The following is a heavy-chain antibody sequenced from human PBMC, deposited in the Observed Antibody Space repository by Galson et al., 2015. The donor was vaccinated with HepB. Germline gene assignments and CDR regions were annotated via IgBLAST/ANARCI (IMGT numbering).Heavy chain of an antibody. D-gene: IGHD1-26*01. J-gene: IGHJ4*02. V-gene: IGHV4-31*03. CDR1: GGSISGGGYY. Sequence: TLSLTCTVSGGSISGGGYYWSWIRQHPGKGLEWIGYIYYSGSTYYNPSLKSRVTTSVDTSKNQFSLKLSSVTAADTAVYYCARDVFVSDGVGATFRVFDYWGQGTLVTVSS. CDR2: IYYSGST. CDR3: ARDVFVSDGVGATFRVFDY.